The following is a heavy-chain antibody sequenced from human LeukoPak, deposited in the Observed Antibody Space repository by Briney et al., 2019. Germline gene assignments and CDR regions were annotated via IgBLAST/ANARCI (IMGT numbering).Heavy chain of an antibody. CDR2: IYHSGST. CDR1: GYSISSGYY. Sequence: SETLSLTCAVSGYSISSGYYWGWIRQPPGKGLEWIGSIYHSGSTYYNLSLKSRVHISVDTSKNQFSLKLSSVTAADTAVYYCARHKYYDSSFDYWGQGTLVTVSS. CDR3: ARHKYYDSSFDY. V-gene: IGHV4-38-2*01. J-gene: IGHJ4*02. D-gene: IGHD3-22*01.